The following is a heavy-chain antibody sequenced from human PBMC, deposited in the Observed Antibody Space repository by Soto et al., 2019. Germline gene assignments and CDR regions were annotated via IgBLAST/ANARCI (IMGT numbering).Heavy chain of an antibody. J-gene: IGHJ5*02. CDR3: ARGIGTGTRCPFDP. CDR2: INHSGST. CDR1: GGSFSGYY. Sequence: QVQLQQWGAGLLKPSETLSLTCAVYGGSFSGYYWSWIRQPPGKGLEWIGEINHSGSTNYNPSLKSRVTISVDTSKNQFSLKLSSVTAADTAVYYCARGIGTGTRCPFDPWGQGTLVTVSS. D-gene: IGHD1-7*01. V-gene: IGHV4-34*01.